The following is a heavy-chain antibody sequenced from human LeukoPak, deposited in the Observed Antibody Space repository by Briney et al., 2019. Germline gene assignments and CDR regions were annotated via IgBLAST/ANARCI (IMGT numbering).Heavy chain of an antibody. V-gene: IGHV5-10-1*01. CDR1: GYSFTNYW. D-gene: IGHD6-6*01. CDR2: IDPSDSYT. J-gene: IGHJ5*02. CDR3: ARRVSSSGWFDP. Sequence: GESLKISCKGSGYSFTNYWISWVRQMPGKGLEWMGRIDPSDSYTNYSPSFQGHVTISADKSISTAYLQWSSLKASDTAMYYCARRVSSSGWFDPWGQGTLVTVSS.